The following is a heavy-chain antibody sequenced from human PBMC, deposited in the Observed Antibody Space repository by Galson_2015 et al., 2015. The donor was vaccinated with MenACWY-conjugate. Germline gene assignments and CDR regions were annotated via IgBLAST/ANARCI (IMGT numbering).Heavy chain of an antibody. J-gene: IGHJ5*02. D-gene: IGHD3-10*01. CDR2: ISTTGGTT. Sequence: PLRLSCAASGLTFSSYAMSWVRQAPGKGLEWVSSISTTGGTTYYADSVMGRFTISRDNSKNTLYLQMNSLRAGDTAVYYCAQGAGSRWFDPWGQGTLVIVSS. CDR1: GLTFSSYA. V-gene: IGHV3-23*01. CDR3: AQGAGSRWFDP.